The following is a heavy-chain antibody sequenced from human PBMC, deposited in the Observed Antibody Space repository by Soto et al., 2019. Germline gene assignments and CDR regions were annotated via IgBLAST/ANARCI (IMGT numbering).Heavy chain of an antibody. CDR1: GFTFSGYW. J-gene: IGHJ4*02. Sequence: GGSLRLSCEGSGFTFSGYWMGWVRQAPGKGLEWVATIKQDGSDKNCVDSVKGRFTISRDNAKNSLYLQMNSLRAEDTAVYYCARVLPYYFDYWGQGTVVTVSS. CDR2: IKQDGSDK. CDR3: ARVLPYYFDY. V-gene: IGHV3-7*01.